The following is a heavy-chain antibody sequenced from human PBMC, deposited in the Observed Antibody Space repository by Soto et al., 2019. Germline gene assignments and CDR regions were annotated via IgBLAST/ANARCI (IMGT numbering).Heavy chain of an antibody. CDR1: GFTFGSYA. CDR3: AKGRVAATVTTFDY. CDR2: TSGSSGNT. J-gene: IGHJ4*02. D-gene: IGHD4-17*01. V-gene: IGHV3-23*01. Sequence: EVQLLESGGGLVQPGGSLRLSCAASGFTFGSYAMRWVRQAPGKGLEWVSATSGSSGNTYFADSVKGRFTISRDNSKNTLYLQTNSLRAEDTAVYYCAKGRVAATVTTFDYWGQGTLVTVSS.